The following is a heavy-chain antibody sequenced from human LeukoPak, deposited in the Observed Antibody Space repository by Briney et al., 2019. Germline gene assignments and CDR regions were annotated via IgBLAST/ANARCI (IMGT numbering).Heavy chain of an antibody. CDR1: GFTFSSYE. CDR3: ARDPTSRGYSY. V-gene: IGHV3-48*03. Sequence: PGGSLRLSCAASGFTFSSYEMNWVRQAPGKGLGWVSYISSSCSTIYYADSVKGRFTISRDNAKNSLYLQMNSLRAEDTAVYYCARDPTSRGYSYWGQGTLVTVSS. J-gene: IGHJ4*02. CDR2: ISSSCSTI. D-gene: IGHD5-18*01.